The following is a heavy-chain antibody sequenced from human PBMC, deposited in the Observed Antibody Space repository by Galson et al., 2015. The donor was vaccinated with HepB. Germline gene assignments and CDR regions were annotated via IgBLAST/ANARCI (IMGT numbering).Heavy chain of an antibody. CDR2: IWYDGGNK. CDR3: ARGKIND. V-gene: IGHV3-33*01. CDR1: GFTFSSYG. J-gene: IGHJ4*02. D-gene: IGHD5-24*01. Sequence: SLRLSCAASGFTFSSYGMHWVRQAPGKGLEWVAVIWYDGGNKYYADSVKGRFTISRDNAKNSLYLQMNSLRAEDTAVYYCARGKINDWGQGTLVTVSS.